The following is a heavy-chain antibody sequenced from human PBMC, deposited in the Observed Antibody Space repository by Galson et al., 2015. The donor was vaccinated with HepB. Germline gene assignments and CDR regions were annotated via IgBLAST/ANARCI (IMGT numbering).Heavy chain of an antibody. D-gene: IGHD6-13*01. CDR1: GGTFSGYA. CDR2: IIPISGTA. Sequence: SVKVSCKASGGTFSGYAISWVRQAPGQGLEWMGGIIPISGTANYAQKFQGRVTITADESTSTAYMELSSLTFEDTAVYYCAIRRAAAGRMASAFDLWGQGTIVTVSS. J-gene: IGHJ3*01. V-gene: IGHV1-69*13. CDR3: AIRRAAAGRMASAFDL.